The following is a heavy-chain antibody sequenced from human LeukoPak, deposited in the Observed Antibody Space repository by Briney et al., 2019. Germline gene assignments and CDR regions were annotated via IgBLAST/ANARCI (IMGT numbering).Heavy chain of an antibody. CDR2: ISGSGGST. CDR1: GFTFSSYA. CDR3: AKDIVATIDYDY. V-gene: IGHV3-23*01. J-gene: IGHJ4*02. Sequence: GGSLRLSCAASGFTFSSYAMSWDRQAPGKGLEWVPAISGSGGSTYYADSVKGRFTISRDNSKNTMYLQMNSLRAEDTAVYYCAKDIVATIDYDYWGQGTLVTVSS. D-gene: IGHD5-12*01.